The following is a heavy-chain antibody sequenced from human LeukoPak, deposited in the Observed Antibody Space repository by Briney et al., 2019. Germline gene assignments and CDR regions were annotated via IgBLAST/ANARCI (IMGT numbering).Heavy chain of an antibody. CDR3: AGEVDGYSSSWYDWGARAHYYYYGMDV. J-gene: IGHJ6*02. V-gene: IGHV4-39*02. D-gene: IGHD6-13*01. Sequence: ETLSLTCTVSGGSISSSSYYWGWIRQPPGKGLEWIGSIYYSGSTYYNPSLKSRVTISVDTSKNQFSLKLSSVTAADTAVYYCAGEVDGYSSSWYDWGARAHYYYYGMDVWGQGTTVTVSS. CDR2: IYYSGST. CDR1: GGSISSSSYY.